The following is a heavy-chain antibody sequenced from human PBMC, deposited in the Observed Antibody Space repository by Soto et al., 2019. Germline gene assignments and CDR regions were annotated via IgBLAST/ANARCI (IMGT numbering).Heavy chain of an antibody. Sequence: SETLSLTCAVYGGSFSGYYWSWIRQPPGKGLEWIGEINHSGSTNYNPSLKSRVTISVDTSKNQFSLKLSSVTAADTAVYYCARAPHYYGSGSYFDYWGQGTLVTVSS. D-gene: IGHD3-10*01. CDR3: ARAPHYYGSGSYFDY. CDR1: GGSFSGYY. CDR2: INHSGST. J-gene: IGHJ4*02. V-gene: IGHV4-34*01.